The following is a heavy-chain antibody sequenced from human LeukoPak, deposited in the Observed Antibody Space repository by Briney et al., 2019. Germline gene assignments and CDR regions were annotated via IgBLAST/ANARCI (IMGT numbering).Heavy chain of an antibody. V-gene: IGHV3-23*01. CDR3: TMPYGDYVS. CDR1: GFTFSSYA. Sequence: GGSLRLSCVASGFTFSSYAMNWVRPAPGKGLEWVSGIRGIGDSTYYADSVKGRFTISRDNSKSTVYLQMNSLRAEETAVYYCTMPYGDYVSWGQGTLVTVSS. J-gene: IGHJ5*02. D-gene: IGHD4-17*01. CDR2: IRGIGDST.